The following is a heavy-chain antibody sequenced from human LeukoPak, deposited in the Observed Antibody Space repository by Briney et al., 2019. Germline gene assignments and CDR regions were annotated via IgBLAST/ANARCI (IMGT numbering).Heavy chain of an antibody. D-gene: IGHD6-13*01. J-gene: IGHJ6*02. CDR3: ARDPYSSSWYPTYYYYYGMDV. CDR2: INHSGST. V-gene: IGHV4-34*01. Sequence: SETLSLTCAVYGGSFSGYYWSWIRQPPGKGLEWIGEINHSGSTNYNPSLKSRVTISVDTSKNQFSLKLSSVTAADTAVYYCARDPYSSSWYPTYYYYYGMDVWGQGTTVTVSS. CDR1: GGSFSGYY.